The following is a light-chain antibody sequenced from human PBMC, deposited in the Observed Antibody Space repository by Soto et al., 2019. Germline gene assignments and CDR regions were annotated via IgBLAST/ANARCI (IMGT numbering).Light chain of an antibody. J-gene: IGLJ2*01. Sequence: QSALTQPASVSGSAGQSITISCTGSSSDVGGYNYVSWYQQYPGKAPKLMIYEVSNRPSGISNRFSASKSGNTASLTISGLQAEDEADYYCSSYTSSSTLTFGGGTQLTVL. CDR1: SSDVGGYNY. CDR2: EVS. CDR3: SSYTSSSTLT. V-gene: IGLV2-14*01.